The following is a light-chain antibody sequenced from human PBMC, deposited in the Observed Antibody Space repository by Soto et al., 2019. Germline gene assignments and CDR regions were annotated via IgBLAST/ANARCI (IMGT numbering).Light chain of an antibody. Sequence: DIQLTQSPSTLSASVGSRVTITCRASQTISSRLSWHQQKLGEAPNLLIYDVSNLASGVPSRFSGSGSGTEFTLTISSLQPDDFATYYCQQYHDYPLTFGGGTKVDIK. CDR3: QQYHDYPLT. V-gene: IGKV1-5*01. CDR1: QTISSR. J-gene: IGKJ4*01. CDR2: DVS.